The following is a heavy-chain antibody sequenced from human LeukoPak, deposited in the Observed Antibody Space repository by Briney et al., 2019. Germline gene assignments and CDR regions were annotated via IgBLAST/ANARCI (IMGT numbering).Heavy chain of an antibody. J-gene: IGHJ4*02. CDR2: IYYSGNT. V-gene: IGHV4-59*11. D-gene: IGHD1-1*01. CDR3: ARETTALDY. CDR1: GGSISGHY. Sequence: SETLSLTCTVSGGSISGHYWSWIRQSPGKGLEWLGYIYYSGNTAYNPSPKSRITISVDTSKNQFSLRLNSVTAADTAVYYCARETTALDYWGQGTLVTVSS.